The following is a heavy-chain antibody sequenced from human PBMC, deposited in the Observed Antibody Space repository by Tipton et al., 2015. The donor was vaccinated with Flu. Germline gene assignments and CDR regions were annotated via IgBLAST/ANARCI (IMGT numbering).Heavy chain of an antibody. CDR1: GDSISSYY. V-gene: IGHV4-4*07. D-gene: IGHD3-16*02. CDR2: IYTSGST. J-gene: IGHJ4*02. Sequence: TLSLTCTVSGDSISSYYWSWIRQPAGKGLEWIGRIYTSGSTNYNASLKSRVTMSVDTSKNQFPLKLSSVTVADTAVYYCARDYLLGDLSFFDNWGQGTLVTVSS. CDR3: ARDYLLGDLSFFDN.